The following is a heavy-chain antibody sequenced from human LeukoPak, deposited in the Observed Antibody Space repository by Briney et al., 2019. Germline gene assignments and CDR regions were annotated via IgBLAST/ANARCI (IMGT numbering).Heavy chain of an antibody. J-gene: IGHJ4*02. CDR2: IWYDGSDK. V-gene: IGHV3-33*01. CDR3: ARATSSSWSAFDY. CDR1: GFTFSSCG. D-gene: IGHD6-13*01. Sequence: PGGSLRLSCAASGFTFSSCGMHWVRHAPGKGLEGVAVIWYDGSDKYYADSVKGRFTISRDNSKNTLYLQMNSLRVEDTAVYYCARATSSSWSAFDYWGQGTLVTVSS.